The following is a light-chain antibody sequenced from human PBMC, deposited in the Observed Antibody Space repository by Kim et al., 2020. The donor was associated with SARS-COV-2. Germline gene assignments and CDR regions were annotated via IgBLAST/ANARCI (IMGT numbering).Light chain of an antibody. CDR3: QEYNSAPRT. CDR1: QGISTY. CDR2: AAS. J-gene: IGKJ1*01. Sequence: ASVGDRVTLTCRASQGISTYLAWYQQKPGKVPIRLIYAASILQSGVPSRFVGSGSGTDFTLTISSLQPEDVATYYCQEYNSAPRTIGQGTKVDIK. V-gene: IGKV1-27*01.